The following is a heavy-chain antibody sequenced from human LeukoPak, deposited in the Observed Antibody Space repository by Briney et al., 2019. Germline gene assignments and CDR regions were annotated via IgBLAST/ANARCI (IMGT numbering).Heavy chain of an antibody. D-gene: IGHD3-10*01. V-gene: IGHV4-30-2*01. CDR1: GGSIISGGYS. Sequence: ASETLSLTCAVSGGSIISGGYSWSWIRQPPGKGLEWIGYIYHSGSTYYNPSLKSGVAISVDRSKNQFSLKLSSVTAADTAVYYCARGRYYGSGSYYKNPRGYYFDYWGQGTLVTVSS. CDR2: IYHSGST. CDR3: ARGRYYGSGSYYKNPRGYYFDY. J-gene: IGHJ4*02.